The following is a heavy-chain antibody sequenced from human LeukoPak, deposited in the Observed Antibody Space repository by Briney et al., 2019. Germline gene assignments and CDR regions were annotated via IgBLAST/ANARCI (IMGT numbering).Heavy chain of an antibody. V-gene: IGHV1-18*01. Sequence: ASGKVSCKASGYTFTSYGISWVRHAPGQGLERMGWSSAYNGNTKSPQKLQGRVTMTTDTSTSKAYMELRSLRSDDTAVYYCARDTYYDYVGGSYRYDYWGQGSLVTVSS. CDR1: GYTFTSYG. CDR2: SSAYNGNT. J-gene: IGHJ4*02. CDR3: ARDTYYDYVGGSYRYDY. D-gene: IGHD3-16*02.